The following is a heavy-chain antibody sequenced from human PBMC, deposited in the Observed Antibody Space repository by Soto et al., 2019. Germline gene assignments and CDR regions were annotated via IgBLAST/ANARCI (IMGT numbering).Heavy chain of an antibody. Sequence: EVQLVESGGGLVQPGGSLRLSCAGSGFIFSNYWMLWVRQAPGKGLEWVSRIDHDGRTDYSATVRGRFTISRDNAENTLYLQINSLRPEDTAVYYCVGDSHGDNWGQGTLVTVSS. J-gene: IGHJ4*02. CDR1: GFIFSNYW. V-gene: IGHV3-74*01. CDR3: VGDSHGDN. CDR2: IDHDGRT.